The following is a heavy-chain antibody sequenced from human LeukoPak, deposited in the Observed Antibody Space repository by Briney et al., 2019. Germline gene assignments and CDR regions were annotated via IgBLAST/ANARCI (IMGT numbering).Heavy chain of an antibody. CDR1: GYTLTELS. CDR3: ATIYSSWQDPFFRD. CDR2: FDPEDGET. V-gene: IGHV1-24*01. D-gene: IGHD6-13*01. Sequence: ASVKVSCKVSGYTLTELSMHWVRQAPGKGLEWMGGFDPEDGETIYAQKFQGRVTMTEDTSTDTAYMELSSLRSEDTAVYYCATIYSSWQDPFFRDWGQGTLVTVSS. J-gene: IGHJ4*02.